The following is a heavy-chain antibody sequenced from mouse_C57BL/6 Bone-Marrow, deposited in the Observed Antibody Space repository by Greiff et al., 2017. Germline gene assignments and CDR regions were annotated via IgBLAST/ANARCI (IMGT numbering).Heavy chain of an antibody. CDR3: TSSLVYYGTNY. Sequence: VQLQQSGAELVKPGASVKLSCTASGFNIKDYYIHWVKQRPEQGLEWIGRIDPEDGETKYAPKFPDKATITADTSSNTAYLQLSSLTSEDTAVFYGTSSLVYYGTNYGGRGNTLTVSS. CDR2: IDPEDGET. D-gene: IGHD1-1*01. V-gene: IGHV14-2*01. CDR1: GFNIKDYY. J-gene: IGHJ2*01.